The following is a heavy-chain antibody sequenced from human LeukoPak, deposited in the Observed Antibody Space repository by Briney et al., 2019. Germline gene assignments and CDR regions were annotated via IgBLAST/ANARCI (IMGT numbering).Heavy chain of an antibody. V-gene: IGHV4-4*07. CDR3: ARTPRYCSGGSCDWDDY. D-gene: IGHD2-15*01. CDR2: IYTSGST. J-gene: IGHJ4*02. CDR1: GGSISSYY. Sequence: SETLSLTCTVSGGSISSYYWSWIRQPAGKGLEWIGRIYTSGSTNHNPSLKSRVTMSVDTSKNQFSLKLSSVTAADTAVYYCARTPRYCSGGSCDWDDYWGQGTLVTVSS.